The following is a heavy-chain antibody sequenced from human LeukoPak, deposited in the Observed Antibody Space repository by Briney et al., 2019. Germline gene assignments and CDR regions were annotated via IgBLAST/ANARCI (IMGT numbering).Heavy chain of an antibody. CDR2: IKSKTDGGTT. J-gene: IGHJ4*02. V-gene: IGHV3-15*01. CDR3: TTGELAVAGDGAFDY. CDR1: GFTFSNAW. D-gene: IGHD6-19*01. Sequence: GGSLRLSCAASGFTFSNAWMSWVRQAPGKGLEWVGRIKSKTDGGTTDYAAPVKGRFTISRDDSKNTLYLQMNSLKTEDTAVYYCTTGELAVAGDGAFDYWGQGTLVTVSS.